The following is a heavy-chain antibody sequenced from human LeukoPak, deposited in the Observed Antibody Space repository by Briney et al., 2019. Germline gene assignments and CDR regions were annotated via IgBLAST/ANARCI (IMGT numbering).Heavy chain of an antibody. J-gene: IGHJ4*02. CDR3: ARGYSGYTSFDY. CDR2: IYTSGST. Sequence: PSETLSLTCTVSGGSISSYYWSWIRQPPGKGLEWIGYIYTSGSTNYNPSLKSRVTISVDTSKNLFSLKLSSVTAADTAVYYCARGYSGYTSFDYWGQGTLVTVSS. D-gene: IGHD5-12*01. CDR1: GGSISSYY. V-gene: IGHV4-4*09.